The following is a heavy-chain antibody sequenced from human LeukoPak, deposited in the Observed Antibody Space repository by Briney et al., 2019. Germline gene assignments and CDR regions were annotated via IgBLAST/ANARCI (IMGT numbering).Heavy chain of an antibody. CDR1: GASISGHF. D-gene: IGHD3-10*01. CDR3: VKVGYGSGTWGWFDP. J-gene: IGHJ5*02. V-gene: IGHV4-59*11. Sequence: SETLSLTCNVSGASISGHFWSWIRQYPGKGLECIGYIYSGTVDYNPSLKSRATISGDTSKNQVSLNLKSVTTVDTAVYYCVKVGYGSGTWGWFDPWGQGILVTVST. CDR2: IYSGTV.